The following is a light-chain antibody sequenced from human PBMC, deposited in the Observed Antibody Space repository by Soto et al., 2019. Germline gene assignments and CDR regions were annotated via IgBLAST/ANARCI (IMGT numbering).Light chain of an antibody. CDR3: SSFSVASPL. J-gene: IGLJ1*01. CDR2: EVS. Sequence: QSVLTQPASVSGSPGQSITISCTGTSSDVGGYNYVSWYQQHPGKAPKVMIFEVSNRPSGVSHRFSASKSGNTASLTISGLQAEDEADYYCSSFSVASPLFGTGTKVTVL. V-gene: IGLV2-14*01. CDR1: SSDVGGYNY.